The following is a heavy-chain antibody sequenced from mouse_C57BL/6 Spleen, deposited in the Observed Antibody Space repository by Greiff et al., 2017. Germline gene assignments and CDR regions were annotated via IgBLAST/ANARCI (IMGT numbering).Heavy chain of an antibody. V-gene: IGHV1-52*01. CDR1: GYTFTSYW. CDR2: IDPSDSET. D-gene: IGHD2-1*01. Sequence: VQLQQPGAELVRPGSSVKLSCKASGYTFTSYWMHWVKQRPIQGLEWIGNIDPSDSETHYNQKFKDKATLTGDKSSSTAYMQLSSLTSEDSAVYYCARDYGNGGLFDYWGQGTTLTVSA. J-gene: IGHJ2*01. CDR3: ARDYGNGGLFDY.